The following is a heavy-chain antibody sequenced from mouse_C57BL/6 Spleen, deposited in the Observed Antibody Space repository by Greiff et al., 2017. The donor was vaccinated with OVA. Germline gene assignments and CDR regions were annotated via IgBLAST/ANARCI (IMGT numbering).Heavy chain of an antibody. CDR1: GYTFTSYW. CDR2: INPSNGGN. D-gene: IGHD1-1*01. Sequence: QVQLQQPGTELVKPGASVKLSCKASGYTFTSYWMHWVKQRPGQGLEWIGNINPSNGGNNYNEKFNSKATLTVEKSSSTGYMQLSSLTSEGSAVYYCARCPYGYGSSPYWYFDVWGTGTTVTVSS. J-gene: IGHJ1*03. CDR3: ARCPYGYGSSPYWYFDV. V-gene: IGHV1-53*01.